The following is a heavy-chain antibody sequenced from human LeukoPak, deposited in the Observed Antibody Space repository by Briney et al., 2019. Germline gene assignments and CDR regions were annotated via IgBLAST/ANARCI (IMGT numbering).Heavy chain of an antibody. CDR3: AKDEVTMVRGVIADYYGMGV. CDR2: ISGSGGST. V-gene: IGHV3-23*01. J-gene: IGHJ6*02. D-gene: IGHD3-10*01. CDR1: GFTFSSYA. Sequence: GGSLRLSCAASGFTFSSYAMSWVRQAPGKGLEWVSAISGSGGSTYYADSVKGRFTISRDNSKNTLYLQMNSLRAEDTAVYYCAKDEVTMVRGVIADYYGMGVWGQGTTVTVSS.